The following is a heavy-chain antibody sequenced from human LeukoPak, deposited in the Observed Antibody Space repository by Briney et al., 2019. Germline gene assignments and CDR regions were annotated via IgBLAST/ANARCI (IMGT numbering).Heavy chain of an antibody. V-gene: IGHV1-69*13. CDR1: GGTFSSYA. D-gene: IGHD3-9*01. CDR3: ARGDILTGSWDFDI. Sequence: SVKVSCKASGGTFSSYAISWVRQAPGQGLGWMGGIIPIFGTANYAQKFQSRVTITADESTSTAYMELSSLRSEDTAVYYCARGDILTGSWDFDIWGQGTMVTVSS. J-gene: IGHJ3*02. CDR2: IIPIFGTA.